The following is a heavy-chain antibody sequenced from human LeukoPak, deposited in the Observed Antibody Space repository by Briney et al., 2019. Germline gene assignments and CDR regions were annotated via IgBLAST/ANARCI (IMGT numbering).Heavy chain of an antibody. CDR3: ARIRGGDGYRDAGY. D-gene: IGHD5-24*01. CDR1: GSTFSNYA. Sequence: GGSLRLSCAASGSTFSNYAMHWVRQAPGKGLEWVAVTSHDGSNKYYADSVKGRFTISRDNSKNTLNLQMNSLRAEDTAVYYCARIRGGDGYRDAGYWGQGTLVTVSS. V-gene: IGHV3-30*04. J-gene: IGHJ4*02. CDR2: TSHDGSNK.